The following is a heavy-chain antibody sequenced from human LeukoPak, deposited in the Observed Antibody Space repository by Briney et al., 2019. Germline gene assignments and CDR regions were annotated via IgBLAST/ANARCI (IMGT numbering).Heavy chain of an antibody. D-gene: IGHD3-10*01. V-gene: IGHV3-23*01. CDR2: ISGCGGST. J-gene: IGHJ5*02. Sequence: GGSLRLSCAASGFTFNMFAMTWVRQAPGKGLEWVSTISGCGGSTYYADSVKGRSTVSRDNAKSTLYLQVSSLRAEDTAVYYCAKVTFGAGANKYLDPWGQGTLVTVSS. CDR3: AKVTFGAGANKYLDP. CDR1: GFTFNMFA.